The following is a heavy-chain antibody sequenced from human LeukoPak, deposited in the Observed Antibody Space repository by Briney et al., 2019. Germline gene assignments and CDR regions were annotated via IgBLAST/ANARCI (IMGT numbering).Heavy chain of an antibody. V-gene: IGHV3-30*04. J-gene: IGHJ4*02. Sequence: GGSLRLSCAASGFTFSSYAMHWVRQAPGKGLEWVAVISYDGSNKYYADSVKGRFTISRDNSKSTLYLQMNSLRAEDTAVYYCATWSYSFGFDYWGQGTLVTVSS. CDR3: ATWSYSFGFDY. CDR1: GFTFSSYA. D-gene: IGHD1-26*01. CDR2: ISYDGSNK.